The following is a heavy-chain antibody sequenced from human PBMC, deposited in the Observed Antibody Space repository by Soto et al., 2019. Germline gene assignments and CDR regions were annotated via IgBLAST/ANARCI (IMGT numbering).Heavy chain of an antibody. D-gene: IGHD1-26*01. CDR2: ITGSGDST. Sequence: GGSLRLSCAVSGFTFSSHAMSWVRQAPGKGLEWVSSITGSGDSTYYADSVKGRFTISRDNAKNTLYLQMNSLRAEDTAVYYCARGFSGFDPWGQGALVTVSS. V-gene: IGHV3-23*01. CDR1: GFTFSSHA. J-gene: IGHJ5*02. CDR3: ARGFSGFDP.